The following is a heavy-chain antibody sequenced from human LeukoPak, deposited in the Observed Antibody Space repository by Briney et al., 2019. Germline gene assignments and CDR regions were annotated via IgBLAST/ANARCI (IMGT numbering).Heavy chain of an antibody. Sequence: SVKASCKASGGTLSRFAISWVRQAPGQGLEWMGGIIAIFGTANYAQKFQGRVTITADESTSTAYMELSSLTSEDTAVYYCARVVTPRYCSSPSCYWKGWFDPWGQGTLVTVSS. V-gene: IGHV1-69*13. CDR1: GGTLSRFA. J-gene: IGHJ5*02. D-gene: IGHD2-2*01. CDR3: ARVVTPRYCSSPSCYWKGWFDP. CDR2: IIAIFGTA.